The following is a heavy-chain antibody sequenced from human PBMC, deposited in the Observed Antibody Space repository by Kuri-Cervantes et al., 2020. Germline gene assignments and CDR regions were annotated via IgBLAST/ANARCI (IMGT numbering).Heavy chain of an antibody. J-gene: IGHJ4*02. CDR2: INPSGGST. CDR1: GYTFTSYY. D-gene: IGHD5-24*01. CDR3: ARGEGLSYGRQRDDFDY. V-gene: IGHV1-46*01. Sequence: ASVKVSCKASGYTFTSYYMHWVRQAPGQGLEWMGIINPSGGSTSYAQKFQGRVTITADKSTSTAYMELSSLRSEDTAVYYCARGEGLSYGRQRDDFDYWGQGTLVTVSS.